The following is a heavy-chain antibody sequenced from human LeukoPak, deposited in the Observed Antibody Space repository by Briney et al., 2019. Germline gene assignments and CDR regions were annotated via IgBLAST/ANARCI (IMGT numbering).Heavy chain of an antibody. CDR3: ASDLERYSSSWYPSVFDY. D-gene: IGHD6-13*01. CDR2: INTNTGNP. V-gene: IGHV7-4-1*02. CDR1: GYTFTSYA. Sequence: AASVKVSCKASGYTFTSYAMNWVRQAPGQGLEWMGWINTNTGNPTYAQGFTGRFVFSLDTSVGTAYLQISSLKAEDTAVYYCASDLERYSSSWYPSVFDYWGQGTLVTVSS. J-gene: IGHJ4*02.